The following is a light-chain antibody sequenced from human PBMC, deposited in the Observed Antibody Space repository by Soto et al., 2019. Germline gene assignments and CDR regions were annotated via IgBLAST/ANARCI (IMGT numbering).Light chain of an antibody. CDR1: TSDVGSHNF. CDR2: EVT. Sequence: QSALTQPASVSGSPGQSITISCTGTTSDVGSHNFVSWYQQLPGKAPKLLIYEVTNRPSGTSNRFSGSKSGNTASLTISGLQAEDEDDYYCSSFKNSTLVFGGGTKLTV. CDR3: SSFKNSTLV. V-gene: IGLV2-14*01. J-gene: IGLJ3*02.